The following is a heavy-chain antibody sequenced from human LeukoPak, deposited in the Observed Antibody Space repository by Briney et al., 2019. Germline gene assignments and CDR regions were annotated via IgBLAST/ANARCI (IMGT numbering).Heavy chain of an antibody. Sequence: PSETLSLTCAVYGGSFSGYYWSWIRQPPGKGLEWIGEINHSGSTNYNPSLKSLVTISVDTSKNQFSLKLSSVTAADTAVYYCATTRITMVRGADYGMDVWGQGTTVTVSS. V-gene: IGHV4-34*01. CDR3: ATTRITMVRGADYGMDV. CDR2: INHSGST. J-gene: IGHJ6*02. CDR1: GGSFSGYY. D-gene: IGHD3-10*01.